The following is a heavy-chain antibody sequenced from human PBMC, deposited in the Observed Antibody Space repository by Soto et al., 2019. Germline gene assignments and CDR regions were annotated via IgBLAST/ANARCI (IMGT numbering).Heavy chain of an antibody. CDR2: IYPGDSDT. Sequence: PGESLKISCKGSGYSFTSYWIVWVRQMPGKGLEWMGIIYPGDSDTRYSPSFQGQVTISADKSISTAYLQWSSLKASDTAMYYCARHTQYCSSTSCQRKGDYYYYGMDVWGQGTTVTVSS. D-gene: IGHD2-2*01. CDR3: ARHTQYCSSTSCQRKGDYYYYGMDV. CDR1: GYSFTSYW. J-gene: IGHJ6*02. V-gene: IGHV5-51*01.